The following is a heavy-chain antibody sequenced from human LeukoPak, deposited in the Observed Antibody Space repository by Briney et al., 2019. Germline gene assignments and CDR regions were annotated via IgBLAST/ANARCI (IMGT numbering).Heavy chain of an antibody. CDR2: ISGSGSRT. J-gene: IGHJ5*02. CDR3: AKQGGIGYNWFDP. V-gene: IGHV3-23*01. CDR1: GFTFSSYE. D-gene: IGHD1-1*01. Sequence: GGSLRLSCAASGFTFSSYEMTWVRQAPGMGLEWVSTISGSGSRTYNADSVKGRFTISRDNSKNTLYLQMNSLRAEDTAVYYCAKQGGIGYNWFDPWGQGTLVTVSS.